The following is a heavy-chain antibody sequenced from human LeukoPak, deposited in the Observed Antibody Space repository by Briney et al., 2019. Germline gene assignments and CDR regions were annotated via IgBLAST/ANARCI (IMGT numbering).Heavy chain of an antibody. D-gene: IGHD1-26*01. CDR1: GFTFSSYA. Sequence: AGGSLRLSCAASGFTFSSYAMSWVRQAPGKGLEWVSAIRDSGSSTHYADSVKGRFTTSRDNSKNTLFLQMNSLRAEDTAIYYCAKYGPQDSGSSHFDYWGQGALVTASS. V-gene: IGHV3-23*01. CDR3: AKYGPQDSGSSHFDY. CDR2: IRDSGSST. J-gene: IGHJ4*02.